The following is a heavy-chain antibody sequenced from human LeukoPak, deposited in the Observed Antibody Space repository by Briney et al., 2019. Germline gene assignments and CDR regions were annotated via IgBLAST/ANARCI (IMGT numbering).Heavy chain of an antibody. J-gene: IGHJ6*03. CDR1: GFTFDDYA. D-gene: IGHD6-19*01. Sequence: GGSLRLSCAASGFTFDDYAMHWVRHAPGKGLEWVSLISWDGGSTYYADSVTGRFTISRDNSKNSLYLQMNSLRAEDTALYYCAKAAEAGIYYYYYYYMDVWGKGTTVTVSS. CDR2: ISWDGGST. CDR3: AKAAEAGIYYYYYYYMDV. V-gene: IGHV3-43D*04.